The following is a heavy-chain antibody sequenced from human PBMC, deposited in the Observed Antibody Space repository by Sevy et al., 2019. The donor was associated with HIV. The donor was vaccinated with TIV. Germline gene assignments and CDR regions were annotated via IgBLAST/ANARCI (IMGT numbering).Heavy chain of an antibody. Sequence: GGSLRLSCAASGFAFYDYSMSWIRQAPGKGLEWVATLSFGCGKINYADSLKGRFTISRDNSKNSFYPQMDNLRVEDTALYYCAREGCTRPHDYWGQGTRVTVSS. CDR3: AREGCTRPHDY. CDR2: LSFGCGKI. CDR1: GFAFYDYS. V-gene: IGHV3-23*01. D-gene: IGHD2-8*01. J-gene: IGHJ4*02.